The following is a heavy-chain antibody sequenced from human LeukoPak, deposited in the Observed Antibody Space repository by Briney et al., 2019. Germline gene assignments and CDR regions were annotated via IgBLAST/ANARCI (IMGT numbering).Heavy chain of an antibody. CDR1: GFTLRDYY. Sequence: QPGGSVRLSCVVSGFTLRDYYMHWIRQAPGKGLVWVSHMNDDGSTTDYADSVKGRFTISRDNAKNTLYLQMNSLRAEDTAVYYCARGGVPYACDIWGQGTMVTVSS. CDR2: MNDDGSTT. D-gene: IGHD3-10*01. CDR3: ARGGVPYACDI. V-gene: IGHV3-74*01. J-gene: IGHJ3*02.